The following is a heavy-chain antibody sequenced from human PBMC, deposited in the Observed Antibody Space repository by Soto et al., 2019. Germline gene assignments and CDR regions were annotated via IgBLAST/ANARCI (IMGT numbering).Heavy chain of an antibody. CDR3: AKDRGGCSSTSCYARRIFDY. Sequence: ESGGGLVQPGGSLRLSCAASGFTFSSYAMSWVRQAPGTGLEWVSAISGSGGSTYYADSVKGRFTISRDNSKNTLYLQMNSLRAEDTAVYYCAKDRGGCSSTSCYARRIFDYWGQGTLVTVSS. CDR1: GFTFSSYA. J-gene: IGHJ4*02. V-gene: IGHV3-23*01. D-gene: IGHD2-2*01. CDR2: ISGSGGST.